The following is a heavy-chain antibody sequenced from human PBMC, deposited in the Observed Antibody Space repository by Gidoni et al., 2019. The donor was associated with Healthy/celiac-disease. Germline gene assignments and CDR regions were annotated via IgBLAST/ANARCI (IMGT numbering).Heavy chain of an antibody. Sequence: EVQLLESVGGLVPPGGSLRLSCAASGFSFSSYAMSWVRPAPGKGREWVAAISGSGGSTYYADSVKGRFTISRDNSKNTLYLQMNRLRAEDTAVYYCAKGGSLYDSSGYYGSYWGQGTLVTVS. D-gene: IGHD3-22*01. CDR1: GFSFSSYA. CDR2: ISGSGGST. V-gene: IGHV3-23*01. CDR3: AKGGSLYDSSGYYGSY. J-gene: IGHJ4*02.